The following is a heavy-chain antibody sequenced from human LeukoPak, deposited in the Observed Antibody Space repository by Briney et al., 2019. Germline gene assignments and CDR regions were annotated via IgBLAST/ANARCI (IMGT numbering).Heavy chain of an antibody. CDR1: GLIFNTYW. Sequence: PGGSLRLSCGASGLIFNTYWMSWVRQAPGKGLEWVANIKKDGSEKYYVDSVKGRFTISRDNAKNSLYLQMSSLRADDTAVYYCARQEASSYNGAFDIWGQGTMVTVSS. D-gene: IGHD1-26*01. J-gene: IGHJ3*02. CDR3: ARQEASSYNGAFDI. V-gene: IGHV3-7*01. CDR2: IKKDGSEK.